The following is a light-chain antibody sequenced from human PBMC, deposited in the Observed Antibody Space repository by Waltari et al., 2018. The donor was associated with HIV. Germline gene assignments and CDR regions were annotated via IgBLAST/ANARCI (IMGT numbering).Light chain of an antibody. J-gene: IGLJ3*02. CDR3: KSYMGSLRWV. CDR1: SSDVGGYTY. CDR2: DVS. V-gene: IGLV2-8*01. Sequence: QSALTQPPSASGSPGQSVTISCTGTSSDVGGYTYVSWYQQHPGRAPKLMIFDVSKRPSGVPDRFSGSKSGNTASLTISALQPEDEADYYCKSYMGSLRWVFGGGTKLIVL.